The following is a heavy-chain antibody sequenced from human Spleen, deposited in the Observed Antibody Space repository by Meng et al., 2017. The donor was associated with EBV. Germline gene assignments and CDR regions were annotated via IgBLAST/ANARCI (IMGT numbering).Heavy chain of an antibody. J-gene: IGHJ4*02. Sequence: VPQQESCPILVNPSLTLSLTCAVSAGYISSDAIYRACISQPRAKLRECIGYIYYSGTTDYNSSFKCRINLSVDTSQNQFSLKLTSVTAADTAVYYCARLGTPGYYFDSWGQGTLFTVSS. D-gene: IGHD3-9*01. CDR2: IYYSGTT. CDR1: AGYISSDAIY. V-gene: IGHV4-30-4*01. CDR3: ARLGTPGYYFDS.